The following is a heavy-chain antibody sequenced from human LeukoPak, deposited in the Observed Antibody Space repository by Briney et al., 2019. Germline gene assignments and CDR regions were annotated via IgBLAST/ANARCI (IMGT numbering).Heavy chain of an antibody. J-gene: IGHJ4*02. D-gene: IGHD5-24*01. CDR1: GYTFTGYH. CDR2: INPNTGDT. V-gene: IGHV1-2*02. Sequence: ASVKVSCKASGYTFTGYHMHWVRQAPGQGLEWMGWINPNTGDTNYAQKFQGRVTMTRDTSISAAYMELSWLRSDDTAVYYCTRDPEMATISFWYWGEGTLVTVSS. CDR3: TRDPEMATISFWY.